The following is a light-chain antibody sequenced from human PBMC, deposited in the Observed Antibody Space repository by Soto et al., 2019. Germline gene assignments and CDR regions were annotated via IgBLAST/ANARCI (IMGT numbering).Light chain of an antibody. J-gene: IGKJ5*01. CDR2: GAS. Sequence: EIVITQSPCTLSLSPGEGATLPCRASQSIGGNFLACYQQRRGQAPRLLIHGASNRATGIPDRFSGSGSGTEFTLTISSLQSEDFAIYYCQQYKSWPITFGQGTRLEIK. CDR3: QQYKSWPIT. V-gene: IGKV3D-15*01. CDR1: QSIGGNF.